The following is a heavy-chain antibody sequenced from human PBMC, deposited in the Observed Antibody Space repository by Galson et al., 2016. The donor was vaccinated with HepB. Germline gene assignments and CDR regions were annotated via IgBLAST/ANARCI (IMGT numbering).Heavy chain of an antibody. CDR1: GFRLSEHY. Sequence: SLRLSCAASGFRLSEHYMDWVRQAPGKGLEWVGRTRNKVNSYTTEYAASVKGRFTISRDDSKNSLYLQMNSLKTEDTALYYGARPSGKYSGGFDIWGQGTMVTVSS. CDR3: ARPSGKYSGGFDI. D-gene: IGHD2/OR15-2a*01. CDR2: TRNKVNSYTT. V-gene: IGHV3-72*01. J-gene: IGHJ3*02.